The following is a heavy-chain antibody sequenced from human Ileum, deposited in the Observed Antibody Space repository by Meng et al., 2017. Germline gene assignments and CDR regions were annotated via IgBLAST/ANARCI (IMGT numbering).Heavy chain of an antibody. J-gene: IGHJ4*02. CDR1: GFTVSSNF. CDR3: ARALYHIIRGYYFDN. V-gene: IGHV3-53*01. Sequence: GESLKISCAASGFTVSSNFMSWVRQAPGKGLEWVSIVYSSGSTYYAASVEGRFTISRDNSKNTLFLQMSSLRAEDTAVYYCARALYHIIRGYYFDNWGQGTRVTCFS. CDR2: VYSSGST. D-gene: IGHD3-9*01.